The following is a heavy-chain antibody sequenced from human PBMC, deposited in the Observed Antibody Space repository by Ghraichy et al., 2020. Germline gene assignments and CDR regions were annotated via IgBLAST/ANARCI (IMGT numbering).Heavy chain of an antibody. Sequence: SETLSLTCAVYGGSFSGYYWSWIRQPPGKGLEWIGKINHSGSTNYNPSLKSRVTISVDTSKNQFSLKLSSVTAADTAVYYCASRVRKARPFDYWGQGTLVTVSS. V-gene: IGHV4-34*01. CDR2: INHSGST. J-gene: IGHJ4*02. D-gene: IGHD6-6*01. CDR3: ASRVRKARPFDY. CDR1: GGSFSGYY.